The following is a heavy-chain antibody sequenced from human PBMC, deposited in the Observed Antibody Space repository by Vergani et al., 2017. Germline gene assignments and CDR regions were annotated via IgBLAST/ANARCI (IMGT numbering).Heavy chain of an antibody. Sequence: QVQLVQSGAEVKKPGSSVKVSCKASGATFRSNTISWVRQVPGQGLEWMGRIIPIFGTANYAQKFQGRVTITADESTSTAYMELSSLRSEDTAVYYCAMGEAYSSGWYGRAYYMDVWGKGTTVTVSS. D-gene: IGHD6-19*01. J-gene: IGHJ6*03. CDR1: GATFRSNT. CDR3: AMGEAYSSGWYGRAYYMDV. CDR2: IIPIFGTA. V-gene: IGHV1-69*08.